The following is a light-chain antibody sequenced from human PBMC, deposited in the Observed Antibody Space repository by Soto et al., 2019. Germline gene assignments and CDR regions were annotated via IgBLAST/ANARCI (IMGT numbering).Light chain of an antibody. CDR2: EVN. V-gene: IGLV2-14*01. J-gene: IGLJ1*01. Sequence: QSALTQPPSASGSPGQSVTISCTGTSSDVGGYNYVSWYQHHSGKAPKLIFYEVNNRPSGVSNRFSGSKSVNTASLTISGLQAEDEADYYCSSHSSSSAYYVFGTGTKVTVL. CDR1: SSDVGGYNY. CDR3: SSHSSSSAYYV.